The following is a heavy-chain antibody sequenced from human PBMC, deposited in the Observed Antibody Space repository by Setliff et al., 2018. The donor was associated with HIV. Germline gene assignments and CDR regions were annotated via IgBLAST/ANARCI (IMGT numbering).Heavy chain of an antibody. CDR1: GLTFSSYW. CDR2: IKEDGSEK. Sequence: LRLSCAASGLTFSSYWMSWVRQAPGKGLEWMANIKEDGSEKYYVDSVKGRFTISRDNTKNSLYLQLNSLRAEDTAVYYCLVAVEEDVWGKGTTVTVSS. V-gene: IGHV3-7*01. D-gene: IGHD5-12*01. CDR3: LVAVEEDV. J-gene: IGHJ6*04.